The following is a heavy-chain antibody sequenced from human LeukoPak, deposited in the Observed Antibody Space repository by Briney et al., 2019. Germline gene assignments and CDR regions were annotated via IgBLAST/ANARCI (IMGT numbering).Heavy chain of an antibody. J-gene: IGHJ4*02. D-gene: IGHD6-13*01. CDR1: GFTFSSYA. CDR2: ISYDGSNK. V-gene: IGHV3-30*04. Sequence: PGGSLRLSCAASGFTFSSYAMHWVRQAPGKGLEWVAVISYDGSNKYYADSVKGRFTIARDNAKKSLYLQMNSLRAEDTAVYYCATTAAGRTFDYWGQGTLVTVSS. CDR3: ATTAAGRTFDY.